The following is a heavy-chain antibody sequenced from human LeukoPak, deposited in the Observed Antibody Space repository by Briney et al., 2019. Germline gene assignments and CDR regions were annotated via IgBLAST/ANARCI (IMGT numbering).Heavy chain of an antibody. D-gene: IGHD3-3*01. CDR3: ARVSSVWSGYYDAFDI. Sequence: SETLSLTCAVSGGSISSGGYSWSWIRQPPGKGLEWIRYIYHSGSTYYNPSLKSRVTISVDRSKNQFSLKLSSVTAADTAVYYCARVSSVWSGYYDAFDIWGQGTMVTVSS. CDR2: IYHSGST. V-gene: IGHV4-30-2*01. CDR1: GGSISSGGYS. J-gene: IGHJ3*02.